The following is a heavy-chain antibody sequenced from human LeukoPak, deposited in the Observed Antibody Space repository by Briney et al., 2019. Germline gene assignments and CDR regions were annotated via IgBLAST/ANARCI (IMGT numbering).Heavy chain of an antibody. V-gene: IGHV3-11*04. Sequence: GGSLRLSCAASGFTFSDYYMSWIRQAPGKGLEWVSYISSSGSTIYYADSVKGRFTISRDNAKNSLYLQMNSLRAEDTAVYYCARDGSIAVKNWFDPWGQGTLVTVSS. CDR3: ARDGSIAVKNWFDP. CDR2: ISSSGSTI. J-gene: IGHJ5*02. D-gene: IGHD6-19*01. CDR1: GFTFSDYY.